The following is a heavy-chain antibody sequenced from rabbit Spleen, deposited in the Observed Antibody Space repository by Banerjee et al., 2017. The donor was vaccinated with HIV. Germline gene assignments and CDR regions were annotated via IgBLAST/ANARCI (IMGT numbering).Heavy chain of an antibody. CDR3: ARDLVAVIGWNFNL. D-gene: IGHD1-1*01. J-gene: IGHJ4*01. V-gene: IGHV1S40*01. Sequence: QQLEESGGDLVKPGASLTLTCTASGFSFSSSYYMCWVRQAPGKGLEWIACINIVTGKSVYASWAKGRFTMSRTSSTTVTLQMTSLTAADTATYFCARDLVAVIGWNFNLWGPGTLVTVS. CDR2: INIVTGKS. CDR1: GFSFSSSYY.